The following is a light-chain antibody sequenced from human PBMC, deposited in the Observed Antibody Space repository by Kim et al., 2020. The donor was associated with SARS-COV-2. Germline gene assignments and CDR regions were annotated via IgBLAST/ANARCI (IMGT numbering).Light chain of an antibody. V-gene: IGLV3-19*01. CDR3: NSRDSSGNHWV. J-gene: IGLJ3*02. CDR1: SLRSYY. CDR2: DKT. Sequence: ALGQTVRITCQGDSLRSYYATWYQQKPGQAPVLVIYDKTDRPSGIPDRFSGSSSGNTASLTVTGAQAEDEADYYCNSRDSSGNHWVFGGGTQLTVL.